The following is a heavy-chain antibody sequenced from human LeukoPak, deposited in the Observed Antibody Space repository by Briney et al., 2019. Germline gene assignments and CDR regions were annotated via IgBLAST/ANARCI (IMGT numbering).Heavy chain of an antibody. CDR2: ISSSSSYI. CDR1: GFTFSSYS. CDR3: ARGKPYYYDSSGYYREGY. J-gene: IGHJ4*02. Sequence: GGSLRLSCAASGFTFSSYSMNWVRQAPGKGLEWVSSISSSSSYIYYADSVKGRFTISRDNAKNSLYLQMNSLRAEDTAVYYCARGKPYYYDSSGYYREGYWGQETLVTVSS. V-gene: IGHV3-21*01. D-gene: IGHD3-22*01.